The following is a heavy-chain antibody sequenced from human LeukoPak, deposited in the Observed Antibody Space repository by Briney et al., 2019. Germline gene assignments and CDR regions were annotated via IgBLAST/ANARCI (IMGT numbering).Heavy chain of an antibody. CDR3: ARATSSGWSHLLDY. J-gene: IGHJ4*02. D-gene: IGHD6-19*01. CDR1: GGSISSYY. Sequence: SETLSLTCTVSGGSISSYYWSWIRQPLGKGLEWIGYIYYSGSTNYNPSLKSRVTISVDTSKNQFSLKLSSVTAADTAVYYCARATSSGWSHLLDYWGQGTLVTVSS. V-gene: IGHV4-59*01. CDR2: IYYSGST.